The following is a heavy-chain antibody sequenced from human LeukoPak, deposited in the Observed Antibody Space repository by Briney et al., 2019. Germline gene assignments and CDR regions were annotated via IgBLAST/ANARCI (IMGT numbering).Heavy chain of an antibody. D-gene: IGHD2-15*01. V-gene: IGHV4-39*02. J-gene: IGHJ4*02. CDR3: ARDNIVVVAATKAYYFDY. Sequence: PSETLSLTCTVSGVSISSSSYYWGWIRQPPGKGLEWFGSIYYSGSTYYNPSLKSRVTISVDTSKNHFSLKLSSVTAADTAVYYCARDNIVVVAATKAYYFDYWGQGTLVTVSS. CDR2: IYYSGST. CDR1: GVSISSSSYY.